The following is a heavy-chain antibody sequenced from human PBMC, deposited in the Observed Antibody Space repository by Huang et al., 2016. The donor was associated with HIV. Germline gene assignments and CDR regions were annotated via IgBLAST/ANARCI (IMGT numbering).Heavy chain of an antibody. Sequence: QVQLVQSGAEVKKPGASVKVPCKASGYTFSNYDINWVGQAAGQGREWMGWMNPNSGNTGNARKFQGRVTMTRSTSISTAYMELSRLRFEDTAVYYCATLPPVNYGRSGGRVRDYWGQGSLVTVSS. J-gene: IGHJ4*02. V-gene: IGHV1-8*01. D-gene: IGHD2-15*01. CDR3: ATLPPVNYGRSGGRVRDY. CDR2: MNPNSGNT. CDR1: GYTFSNYD.